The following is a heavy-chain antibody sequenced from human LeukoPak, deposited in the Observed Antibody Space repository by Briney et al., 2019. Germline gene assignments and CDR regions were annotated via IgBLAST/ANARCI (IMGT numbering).Heavy chain of an antibody. D-gene: IGHD2-15*01. CDR2: IYHSGST. CDR1: GGSISSSNW. J-gene: IGHJ4*02. CDR3: ARRGYCSGGICFPFDY. V-gene: IGHV4-4*02. Sequence: SETLSLTCAVSGGSISSSNWWSWVRQPPGKGLEWIGEIYHSGSTNYNPSLKSRVTISVDRSKNQFSLRLSSVTAADTAVYYCARRGYCSGGICFPFDYWGQGTLVTVSS.